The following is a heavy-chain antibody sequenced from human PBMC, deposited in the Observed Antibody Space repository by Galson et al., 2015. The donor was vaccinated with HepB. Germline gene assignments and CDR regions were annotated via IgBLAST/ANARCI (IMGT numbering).Heavy chain of an antibody. J-gene: IGHJ4*02. D-gene: IGHD3-10*01. CDR2: IYSGGST. CDR3: ARRSWGSGSPPDY. V-gene: IGHV3-66*02. CDR1: GFTVSSNY. Sequence: SLRLSCAASGFTVSSNYMSWVRQAPGKGLEWVSVIYSGGSTYYADSVKGRFTISRDNSKNTLYLQMNSLRAEDTAVYYCARRSWGSGSPPDYWGQGTLVTVSS.